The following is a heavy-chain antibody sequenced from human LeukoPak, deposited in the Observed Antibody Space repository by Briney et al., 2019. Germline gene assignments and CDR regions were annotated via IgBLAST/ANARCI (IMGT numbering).Heavy chain of an antibody. CDR3: ARAGWYRFDY. Sequence: SPGGSLRLSCAASGFTFSDYYMSWIRQAPGKGLEWVSYISSSGSTIYYADSVKGRFTISRDNAENTLFLQMNSLGADDTAVYYCARAGWYRFDYWGQGTLVTVSS. D-gene: IGHD6-19*01. CDR2: ISSSGSTI. V-gene: IGHV3-11*04. CDR1: GFTFSDYY. J-gene: IGHJ4*02.